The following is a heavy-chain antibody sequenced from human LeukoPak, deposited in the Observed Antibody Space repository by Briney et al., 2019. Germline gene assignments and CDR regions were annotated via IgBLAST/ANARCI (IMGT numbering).Heavy chain of an antibody. CDR1: GGSISSSSYY. CDR3: ARDLPVIVGATHAFDI. J-gene: IGHJ3*02. CDR2: IYYSGST. D-gene: IGHD1-26*01. V-gene: IGHV4-39*07. Sequence: PSETLSLTCTVSGGSISSSSYYWGWIRQPPGKGLEWIGSIYYSGSTYYNPSLKSRVTISVDTSKNQFSLKLSSVTAADTAVYYCARDLPVIVGATHAFDIWGQGTMVTVSS.